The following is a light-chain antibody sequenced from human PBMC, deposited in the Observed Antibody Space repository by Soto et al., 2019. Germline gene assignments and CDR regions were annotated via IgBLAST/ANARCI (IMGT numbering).Light chain of an antibody. CDR3: QQRNNWPL. CDR1: QSISSY. Sequence: DIQMTQSPSSLSASVGDRVTITCRASQSISSYLNWYQQKPGKAPKLLIYAASSLRSGVPSRFRGSGSGTDFTLTISSLEPEDFAVYYCQQRNNWPLFGGGTKVDIK. V-gene: IGKV1-39*01. J-gene: IGKJ4*01. CDR2: AAS.